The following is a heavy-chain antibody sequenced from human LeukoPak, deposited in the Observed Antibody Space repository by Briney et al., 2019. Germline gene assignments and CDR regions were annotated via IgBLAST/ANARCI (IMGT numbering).Heavy chain of an antibody. Sequence: GGSLRLSCAASGFTLSTYAMNWVRQAPGKGLEWVSGISGRSDNTYYADSVKGRFTISRDKSRTTLFLQMNSLTAEDTAIYYCAKGDLKDGGLDYFSDWGQGTLVTVSS. V-gene: IGHV3-23*01. CDR2: ISGRSDNT. CDR1: GFTLSTYA. CDR3: AKGDLKDGGLDYFSD. J-gene: IGHJ4*02. D-gene: IGHD2-15*01.